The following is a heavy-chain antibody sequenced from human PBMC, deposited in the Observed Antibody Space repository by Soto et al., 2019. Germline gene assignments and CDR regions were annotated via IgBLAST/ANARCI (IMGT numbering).Heavy chain of an antibody. J-gene: IGHJ4*02. D-gene: IGHD3-22*01. Sequence: GGSLRLSCAASGFTLSSYWMHWVRQAPGKGLVWVSRINSDGSSTSYADSVKGRFTISRDNAKNTLYLQMNSLRAEDTAVYYCARAAYYYESSGYYSPFSIPFDYWGQGTLVTVSS. CDR2: INSDGSST. CDR1: GFTLSSYW. V-gene: IGHV3-74*01. CDR3: ARAAYYYESSGYYSPFSIPFDY.